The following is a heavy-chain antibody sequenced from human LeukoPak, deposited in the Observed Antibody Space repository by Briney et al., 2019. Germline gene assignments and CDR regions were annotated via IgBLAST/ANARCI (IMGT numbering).Heavy chain of an antibody. V-gene: IGHV3-23*01. D-gene: IGHD3-3*01. Sequence: GGSLRLSCAASGFTFSSYAMSWVRQAPGKGLEWVSAISGSGGSTYYADSVKGRFTISRDNSKSTLYLQVNSLRAEDTAVYYCAKGGLRFLEWLLSWGQGTLVTVSS. CDR1: GFTFSSYA. J-gene: IGHJ5*02. CDR2: ISGSGGST. CDR3: AKGGLRFLEWLLS.